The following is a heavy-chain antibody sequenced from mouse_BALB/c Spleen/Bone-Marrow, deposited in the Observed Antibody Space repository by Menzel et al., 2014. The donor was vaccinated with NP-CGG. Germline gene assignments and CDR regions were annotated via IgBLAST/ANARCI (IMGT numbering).Heavy chain of an antibody. D-gene: IGHD1-3*01. J-gene: IGHJ2*01. Sequence: EVKLQESGGGVMKPGGSLKLSCAASGFTFSSYAMSWVRQSPEKRLEWVAEISTGGSYTYYPDTVTGRFTISRDNAKNALYLEMNSLRSEDTAIYYCARYYNYYFDYWGQGTTLTVPS. CDR2: ISTGGSYT. CDR3: ARYYNYYFDY. V-gene: IGHV5-9-4*01. CDR1: GFTFSSYA.